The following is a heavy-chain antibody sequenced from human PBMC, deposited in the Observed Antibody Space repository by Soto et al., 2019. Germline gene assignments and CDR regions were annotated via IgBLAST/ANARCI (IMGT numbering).Heavy chain of an antibody. J-gene: IGHJ3*02. CDR2: IVVGSGNT. Sequence: ASVKVSCKASGFTFTSSAVQWVRQARGQRLEWIGWIVVGSGNTNYAQKFQERVTITRDMSTSTAYMELSSLRSEDTAVYYCARKSYYYGSGDAFDIWGQGTMVTVSS. V-gene: IGHV1-58*01. CDR1: GFTFTSSA. CDR3: ARKSYYYGSGDAFDI. D-gene: IGHD3-10*01.